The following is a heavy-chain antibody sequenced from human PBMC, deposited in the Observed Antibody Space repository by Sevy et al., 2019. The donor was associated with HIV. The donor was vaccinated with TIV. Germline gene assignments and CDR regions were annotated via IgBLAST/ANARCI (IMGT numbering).Heavy chain of an antibody. J-gene: IGHJ4*02. Sequence: ASVKVSCKASGGSLSDYGMNWVRQAPGQGLEWTGGIIPRVGLTNYAQKFHDRVTITADESTSTVYIEVRRLTSEDTGVYYCASVRPCGGDCYFFVSWGQGTLVTVSS. CDR2: IIPRVGLT. CDR1: GGSLSDYG. CDR3: ASVRPCGGDCYFFVS. V-gene: IGHV1-69*10. D-gene: IGHD2-21*01.